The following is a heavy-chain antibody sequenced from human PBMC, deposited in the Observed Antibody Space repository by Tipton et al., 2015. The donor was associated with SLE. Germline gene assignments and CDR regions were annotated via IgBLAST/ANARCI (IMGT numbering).Heavy chain of an antibody. V-gene: IGHV4-39*01. D-gene: IGHD4-23*01. CDR1: GGSISSSSYY. J-gene: IGHJ4*02. CDR2: IYYSGST. Sequence: TLSLTCTVSGGSISSSSYYWGWIRQPPGKGLEWIGSIYYSGSTYYNPSLKSRVTISVDTSKNQFSLKLSSVTAADTAVYYCARRPPNDYGGHFDYWGQGKLVTVSS. CDR3: ARRPPNDYGGHFDY.